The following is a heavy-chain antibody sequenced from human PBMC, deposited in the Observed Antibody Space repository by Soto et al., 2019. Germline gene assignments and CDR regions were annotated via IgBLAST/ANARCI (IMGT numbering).Heavy chain of an antibody. D-gene: IGHD3-10*01. V-gene: IGHV3-9*01. Sequence: EVQLVESGGGLVQPGRSLRLSCAASGFTFDDYAMHWVRHAPGKGLELVSGISWNSGSLGYADSVKGRFTISRDNAKNSLYLLMISLRAEDTALYYCAKEMGLLWFGELSSFDYWGQGTLVTVSS. J-gene: IGHJ4*02. CDR1: GFTFDDYA. CDR2: ISWNSGSL. CDR3: AKEMGLLWFGELSSFDY.